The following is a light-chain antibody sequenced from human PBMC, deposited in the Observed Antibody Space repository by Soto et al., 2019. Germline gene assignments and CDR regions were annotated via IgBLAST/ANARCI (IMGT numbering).Light chain of an antibody. CDR3: LQYNDWPRT. CDR2: AAS. J-gene: IGKJ1*01. Sequence: EIVMTQYPATLSVSPGDRATLSCRASQGVRGNLAWYQQKPGQAPRLLIYAASTRATGIPARFSGGGSGTEFTLTVSSLQSEDFAVYYCLQYNDWPRTFGQGTKVDIK. V-gene: IGKV3-15*01. CDR1: QGVRGN.